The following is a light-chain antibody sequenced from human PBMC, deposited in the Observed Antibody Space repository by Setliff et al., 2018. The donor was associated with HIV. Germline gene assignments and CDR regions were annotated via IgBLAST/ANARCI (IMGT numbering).Light chain of an antibody. Sequence: AVVTQEPSLTVSPGGTVTLTCGSSTGAVASGLYPYWFQQKPGQAPRTLIYDTSNKHSWTPARFSGSLLGGKAALTLSGAQPEDEADYYCFLSYSGARRVFGGGTKGTVL. CDR2: DTS. CDR1: TGAVASGLY. V-gene: IGLV7-46*01. J-gene: IGLJ3*02. CDR3: FLSYSGARRV.